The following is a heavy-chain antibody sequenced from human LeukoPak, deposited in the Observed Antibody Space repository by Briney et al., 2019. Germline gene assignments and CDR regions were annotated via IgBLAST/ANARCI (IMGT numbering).Heavy chain of an antibody. Sequence: PGGSLRLSCAASGFTFSSYGMHWVRQAPGKGLEWVAVTWYDGSNKYYADSVKSRFTISRDNSKDTLYLQMNSLRAEDTAVYYCARARHGILTGYYLDYWGQGTLVTVSS. CDR1: GFTFSSYG. J-gene: IGHJ4*02. CDR2: TWYDGSNK. V-gene: IGHV3-33*01. D-gene: IGHD3-9*01. CDR3: ARARHGILTGYYLDY.